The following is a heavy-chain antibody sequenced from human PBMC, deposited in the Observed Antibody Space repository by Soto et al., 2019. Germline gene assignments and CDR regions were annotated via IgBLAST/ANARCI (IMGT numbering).Heavy chain of an antibody. J-gene: IGHJ6*02. CDR3: AKNGKPPYYSCGLDV. CDR2: ISGYNGDT. V-gene: IGHV1-18*01. Sequence: ASVKASRTASGYTFTRYGISCVRQAPGQGLEWMGWISGYNGDTNYAQKFQDRVSMTIDTSTGTAYMELRSLTSDDTAIYYCAKNGKPPYYSCGLDVWAQGTKVTV. CDR1: GYTFTRYG. D-gene: IGHD2-8*01.